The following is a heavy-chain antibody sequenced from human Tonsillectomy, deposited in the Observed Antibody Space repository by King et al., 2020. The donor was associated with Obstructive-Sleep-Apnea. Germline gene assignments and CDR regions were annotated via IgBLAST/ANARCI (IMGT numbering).Heavy chain of an antibody. Sequence: VQLKESGPGLVKPSQTLSLTCTVSRGSISSGGYYWNWIRQHPGEGLEWIGYIYYSGSAYYNPSLKSRVTMSVDTSKNQFSLRLSSVTAADTAVYYCASGGAYYDSSDYSTVDYWGQGTLVTVSS. CDR1: RGSISSGGYY. CDR2: IYYSGSA. D-gene: IGHD3-22*01. CDR3: ASGGAYYDSSDYSTVDY. V-gene: IGHV4-31*03. J-gene: IGHJ4*02.